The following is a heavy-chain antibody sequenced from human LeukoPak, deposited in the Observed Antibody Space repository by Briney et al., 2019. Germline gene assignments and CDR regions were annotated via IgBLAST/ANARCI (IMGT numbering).Heavy chain of an antibody. CDR1: GYTFTNYD. CDR3: AVGVLSGGYEWAFYI. D-gene: IGHD5-12*01. V-gene: IGHV1-8*01. CDR2: VNPNSGNT. Sequence: ASVKVSCKTSGYTFTNYDINWVRQATGQGLEWLGFVNPNSGNTGYAQKFQGRVTVTRNTSIRTAYMELTSLRSEDTAVYYCAVGVLSGGYEWAFYIWGQGTMVSVSS. J-gene: IGHJ3*02.